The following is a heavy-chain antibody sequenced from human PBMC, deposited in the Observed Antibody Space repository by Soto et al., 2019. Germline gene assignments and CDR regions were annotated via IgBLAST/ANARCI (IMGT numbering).Heavy chain of an antibody. Sequence: SGPTLVNPTETLTLTCTVSGISLSHPRVGVSWIRQPPGKALEWLAHIFSNDEKSYSTSLKSRLTISKDTSKSQVVLTMTNMDPVDTATYYCARILSGNYSSPDYWGQGTLVTVSS. J-gene: IGHJ4*02. D-gene: IGHD4-4*01. CDR2: IFSNDEK. CDR1: GISLSHPRVG. CDR3: ARILSGNYSSPDY. V-gene: IGHV2-26*01.